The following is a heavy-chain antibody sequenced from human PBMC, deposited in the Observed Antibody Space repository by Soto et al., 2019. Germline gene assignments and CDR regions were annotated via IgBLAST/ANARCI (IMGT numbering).Heavy chain of an antibody. V-gene: IGHV4-4*02. CDR1: GGSISSSNR. CDR2: IYHSGST. J-gene: IGHJ4*02. Sequence: SETLSLTCAVSGGSISSSNRWSWVRQPPGKGLEWIGEIYHSGSTNYNPSLKSRVTISVDKSKNQFSLKLSSVTAADTAVYYCARDLDYCSGGSCYPMVYWGQGTLVTVSS. CDR3: ARDLDYCSGGSCYPMVY. D-gene: IGHD2-15*01.